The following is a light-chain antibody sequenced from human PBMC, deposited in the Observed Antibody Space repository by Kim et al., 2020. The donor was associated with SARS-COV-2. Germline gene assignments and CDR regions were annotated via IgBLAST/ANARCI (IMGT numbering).Light chain of an antibody. V-gene: IGLV4-69*01. J-gene: IGLJ3*02. CDR2: LNSDGNC. Sequence: QLVLTQSPSASASLGASVKLTCTLSSGHSSYAIAWHQQQPAKGPRYLMKLNSDGNCIKGDGIPDRFSGSSSGAERYLSISSLQSEDEADYYCQTWGPGSRVFGGGTQLTVL. CDR3: QTWGPGSRV. CDR1: SGHSSYA.